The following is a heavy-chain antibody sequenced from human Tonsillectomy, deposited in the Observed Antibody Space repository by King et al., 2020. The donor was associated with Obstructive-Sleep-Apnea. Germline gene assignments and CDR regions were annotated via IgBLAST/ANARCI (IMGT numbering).Heavy chain of an antibody. CDR3: ARGSGAAAVNWFDP. D-gene: IGHD6-13*01. Sequence: VQLQQWGAGLLKPSETLSLTCAVYGGSFSDYYWSWIRQPPGKGLEWIAEINHSGSTNSNPSLKSRVTISVDTSNNQFSLTLSSVTAADPAVYYCARGSGAAAVNWFDPWGQGTLVTVSS. CDR1: GGSFSDYY. CDR2: INHSGST. J-gene: IGHJ5*02. V-gene: IGHV4-34*01.